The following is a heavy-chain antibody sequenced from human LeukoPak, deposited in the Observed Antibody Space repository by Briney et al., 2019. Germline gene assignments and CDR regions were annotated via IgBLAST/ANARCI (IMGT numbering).Heavy chain of an antibody. CDR3: ARLIGACSGGSCYSNWFDP. CDR2: INHSGST. Sequence: SETLSLTCAVYGGSFSGYYWSWIRQPPGKGLEWIGEINHSGSTNYNPSLKSRVTISVDTSKNQFSLKLSSVTAADTAVYYCARLIGACSGGSCYSNWFDPWGQGTLVTVSS. J-gene: IGHJ5*02. CDR1: GGSFSGYY. V-gene: IGHV4-34*01. D-gene: IGHD2-15*01.